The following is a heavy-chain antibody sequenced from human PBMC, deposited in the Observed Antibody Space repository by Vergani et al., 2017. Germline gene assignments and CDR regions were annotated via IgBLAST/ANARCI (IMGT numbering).Heavy chain of an antibody. CDR1: GGSISSGGYY. CDR3: ARVGSQMATGDY. Sequence: QVQLQESGPGLVKPSQTLSLTCTVSGGSISSGGYYWSWIRQHPGKGLEWIGYIYYSGSTYYNPSLRSRFTISVDTSKNQFSLKLSSVTAADTAVYYCARVGSQMATGDYWGQGTLVTVSS. CDR2: IYYSGST. V-gene: IGHV4-31*03. D-gene: IGHD5-24*01. J-gene: IGHJ4*02.